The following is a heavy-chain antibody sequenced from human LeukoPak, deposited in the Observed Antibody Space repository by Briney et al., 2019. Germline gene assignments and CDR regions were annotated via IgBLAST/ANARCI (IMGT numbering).Heavy chain of an antibody. Sequence: GGSLRLSCAASGFTVSSNFMSWVRQAPGKGLEWVSGISGSGDSTYYADSVEGRFTISRDNSKNTLYLQMNSLRAEDTAVYYCAKGNRVAAAGYYYYGMDVWGQGTTVTVSS. CDR2: ISGSGDST. V-gene: IGHV3-23*01. D-gene: IGHD6-13*01. CDR3: AKGNRVAAAGYYYYGMDV. CDR1: GFTVSSNF. J-gene: IGHJ6*02.